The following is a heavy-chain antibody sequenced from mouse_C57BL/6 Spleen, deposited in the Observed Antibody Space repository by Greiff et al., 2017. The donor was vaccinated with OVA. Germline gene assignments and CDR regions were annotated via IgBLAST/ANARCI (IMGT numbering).Heavy chain of an antibody. J-gene: IGHJ2*01. Sequence: EVHLVESGGGLVKPGGSLKLSCAASGFTFSSYTMSWVRQTPEKRLEWVATISGGGGNTYYPDSVKGRFTISRDNAKNTLYLQMSRLWSEDTALYYCASLGRGGFDYWGQGTTLTVSS. V-gene: IGHV5-9*01. D-gene: IGHD4-1*01. CDR3: ASLGRGGFDY. CDR2: ISGGGGNT. CDR1: GFTFSSYT.